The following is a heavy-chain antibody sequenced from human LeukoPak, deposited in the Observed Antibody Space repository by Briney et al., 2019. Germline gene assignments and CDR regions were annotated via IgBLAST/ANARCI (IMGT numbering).Heavy chain of an antibody. CDR1: GFTFSSYN. Sequence: GGSLRLSCAASGFTFSSYNMIWVRQAPGQGMEWVSSISISISYIYYANSVKGRFTICRDNARNSLYLQMNSLRAEDTAVYFCARDGVISTGYQLLSGIYYGMDVWGQGTTVTVSS. CDR3: ARDGVISTGYQLLSGIYYGMDV. V-gene: IGHV3-21*03. J-gene: IGHJ6*02. CDR2: ISISISYI. D-gene: IGHD2-2*01.